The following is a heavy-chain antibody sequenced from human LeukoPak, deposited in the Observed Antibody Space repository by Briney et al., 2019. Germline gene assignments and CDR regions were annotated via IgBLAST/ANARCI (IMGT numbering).Heavy chain of an antibody. CDR1: GFGFSSYG. Sequence: GGSLRLSCAASGFGFSSYGMHWVRQAPGKGLEWVAVISYDGSKIYYSDSVKGRFTISRDNSRNTVHLQMNSLRAEDTAVYYCAKLSARGPTQPHAFFDYWGQGSLVTVSS. CDR2: ISYDGSKI. D-gene: IGHD2-15*01. CDR3: AKLSARGPTQPHAFFDY. V-gene: IGHV3-30*18. J-gene: IGHJ4*02.